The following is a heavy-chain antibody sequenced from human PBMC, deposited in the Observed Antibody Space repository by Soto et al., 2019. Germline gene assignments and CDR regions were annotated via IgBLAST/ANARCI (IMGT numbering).Heavy chain of an antibody. D-gene: IGHD7-27*01. Sequence: VQLVESGGGLVQPGGSLRLSCAASGFSFSSYSMNWVRQAPGEGLEWVSSISSSSSYIYYAASVKGRFTISRDNAKNSLSLQMNSLRAEDTAVYYCARALANRPTDYWGQGTLVTVSS. CDR1: GFSFSSYS. J-gene: IGHJ4*02. CDR2: ISSSSSYI. CDR3: ARALANRPTDY. V-gene: IGHV3-21*01.